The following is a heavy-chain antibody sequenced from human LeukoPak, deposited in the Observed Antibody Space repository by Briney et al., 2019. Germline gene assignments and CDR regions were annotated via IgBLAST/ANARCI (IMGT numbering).Heavy chain of an antibody. D-gene: IGHD2-21*01. CDR3: TRDEGATVINYRFDL. CDR2: IKYDGSYT. Sequence: GGSLRLSCIPSGFTFSAFYMSWVRRSLGKGLEWLAHIKYDGSYTYYLDSVKGRFTNSRGNAKNSLYLQMSSLRVEDTAIYYCTRDEGATVINYRFDLWGQGAQVSVSS. J-gene: IGHJ4*02. V-gene: IGHV3-7*01. CDR1: GFTFSAFY.